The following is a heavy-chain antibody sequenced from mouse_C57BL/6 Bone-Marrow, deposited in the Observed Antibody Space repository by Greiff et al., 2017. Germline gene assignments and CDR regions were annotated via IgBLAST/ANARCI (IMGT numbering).Heavy chain of an antibody. CDR3: ARWIYYYGCYAMDY. J-gene: IGHJ4*01. D-gene: IGHD1-1*01. Sequence: QVQLKESGPELVKPGASVKISCKASGYAFSSSWMNWVKQRPGKGLEWIGRIYPGDGDTNYNGKFKGKATLTADKSSSTASMQLSSLTSEDSAVYFCARWIYYYGCYAMDYWGQGTSVTVSS. CDR2: IYPGDGDT. V-gene: IGHV1-82*01. CDR1: GYAFSSSW.